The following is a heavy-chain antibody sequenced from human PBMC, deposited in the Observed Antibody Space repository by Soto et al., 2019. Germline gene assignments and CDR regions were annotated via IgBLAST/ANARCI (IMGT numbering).Heavy chain of an antibody. V-gene: IGHV2-26*01. D-gene: IGHD6-19*01. Sequence: QVTLKESGPVLVNPTETLTLTCTVSGFSLSNARMGVSWIRQPPGKALEWLAHIFSNDEKSYSTSLKSRLTIPKDTSKSQVVLTMTNMDPVDTATYYCARIRDVSSGWYELYYYGMDVWGQGTTVTVSS. J-gene: IGHJ6*02. CDR2: IFSNDEK. CDR3: ARIRDVSSGWYELYYYGMDV. CDR1: GFSLSNARMG.